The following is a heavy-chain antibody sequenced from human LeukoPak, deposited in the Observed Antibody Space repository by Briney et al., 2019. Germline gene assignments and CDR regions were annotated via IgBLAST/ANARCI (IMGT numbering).Heavy chain of an antibody. Sequence: SETLSLTCTVSGGSISGYYWNWIRQPPGKGLEWIGYIYYNGVTKYNPSLKSRVTISIDTSKNQFSLRPSSVTAADTAIYYCARDAGPYYYAAGLDSWGQGTPIAVSS. V-gene: IGHV4-59*01. CDR3: ARDAGPYYYAAGLDS. D-gene: IGHD3-16*01. CDR2: IYYNGVT. CDR1: GGSISGYY. J-gene: IGHJ4*02.